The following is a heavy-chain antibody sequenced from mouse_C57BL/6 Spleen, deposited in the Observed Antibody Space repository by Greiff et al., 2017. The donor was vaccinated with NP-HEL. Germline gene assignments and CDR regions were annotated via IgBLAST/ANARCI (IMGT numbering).Heavy chain of an antibody. D-gene: IGHD1-1*01. J-gene: IGHJ2*01. CDR1: GYTFTDYN. CDR2: INPNNGGT. CDR3: ARRTGNYYGSSYYFDY. V-gene: IGHV1-18*01. Sequence: EVQLQQSGPELVKPGASVKIPCKASGYTFTDYNMDWVKQSHGKSLEWIGDINPNNGGTIYNQKFKGKATLTVDKSSSTAYMELRSLTSEDTAVYYCARRTGNYYGSSYYFDYWGQGTTLTVSS.